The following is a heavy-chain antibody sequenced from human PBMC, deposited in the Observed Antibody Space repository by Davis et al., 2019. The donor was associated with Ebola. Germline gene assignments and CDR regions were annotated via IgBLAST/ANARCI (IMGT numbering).Heavy chain of an antibody. CDR2: ISGSGGST. CDR1: GFTFSSYA. CDR3: TIAVAGTTTDY. D-gene: IGHD6-19*01. V-gene: IGHV3-23*01. Sequence: GESLKISCAASGFTFSSYAMSWVRQAPGKGLEWVSAISGSGGSTYYADSVKGRFTISRDNSKNTLYLQMNSLKTEDTAVYYCTIAVAGTTTDYWGQGTLVTVSS. J-gene: IGHJ4*02.